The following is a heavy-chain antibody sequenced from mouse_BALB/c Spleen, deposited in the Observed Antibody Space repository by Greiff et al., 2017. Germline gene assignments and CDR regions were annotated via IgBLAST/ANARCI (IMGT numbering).Heavy chain of an antibody. CDR2: ISSGGSYT. J-gene: IGHJ4*01. V-gene: IGHV5-6-4*01. Sequence: EVQLVESGGGLVKPGGSLKLSCAASGFTFSSYTMSWVRQTPEKRLEWVATISSGGSYTYYPDSVKGRFTISRDNAKNTLYLQMSSLKSEDTAMYYCTRDQGYDGYYYYAMDYWGQGTSVTVSS. CDR1: GFTFSSYT. CDR3: TRDQGYDGYYYYAMDY. D-gene: IGHD2-3*01.